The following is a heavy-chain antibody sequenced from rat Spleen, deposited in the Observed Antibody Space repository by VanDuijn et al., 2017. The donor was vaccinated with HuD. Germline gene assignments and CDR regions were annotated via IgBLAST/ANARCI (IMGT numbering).Heavy chain of an antibody. CDR2: IIYDGSRT. V-gene: IGHV5S10*01. CDR3: ATQTYYGSLDY. Sequence: EVQLVESDGGLVQPGRSLKLSCAASGFTFSDYNMAWVRQAPKKGLEWVATIIYDGSRTYYRDSVKGRFTISRDNAKSTLYLQMDSLRSEDTATYYCATQTYYGSLDYWGQGVMVTVSS. D-gene: IGHD1-9*01. CDR1: GFTFSDYN. J-gene: IGHJ2*01.